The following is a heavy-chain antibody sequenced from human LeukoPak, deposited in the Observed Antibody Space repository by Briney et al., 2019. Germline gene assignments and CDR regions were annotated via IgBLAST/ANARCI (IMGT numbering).Heavy chain of an antibody. Sequence: GGSLRLSCAASGFTFSSHWMSWVRQAPGKGLEWVANIKQDGSEKYYVDSVKGRFTIPRDNAKNSLYLQMNSLRAEDTAVYYCARDHGLQYYYYGMDVWGQGTTVTVSS. J-gene: IGHJ6*02. D-gene: IGHD4-11*01. CDR3: ARDHGLQYYYYGMDV. CDR2: IKQDGSEK. V-gene: IGHV3-7*05. CDR1: GFTFSSHW.